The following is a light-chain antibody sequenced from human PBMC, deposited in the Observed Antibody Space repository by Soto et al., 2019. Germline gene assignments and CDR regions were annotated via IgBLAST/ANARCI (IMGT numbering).Light chain of an antibody. V-gene: IGKV1-5*01. Sequence: DIQMTQSPSSLSASILDTVATTGRGSQTINKWLAWYQQKPGRSPKLLIYDVSTLESGVSSGFSGSGSGTQFTLTITSLQTGDSATYYCQQYNTYLTFGQGTKVDIK. J-gene: IGKJ1*01. CDR1: QTINKW. CDR3: QQYNTYLT. CDR2: DVS.